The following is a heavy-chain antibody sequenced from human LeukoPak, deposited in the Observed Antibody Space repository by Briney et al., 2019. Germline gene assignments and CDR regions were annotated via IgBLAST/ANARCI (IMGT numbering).Heavy chain of an antibody. CDR3: AAGTGTTDFDY. V-gene: IGHV3-15*01. CDR2: IKSKIDGWRT. D-gene: IGHD1-7*01. CDR1: GFTFTNAW. J-gene: IGHJ4*02. Sequence: GGSLRLSCAASGFTFTNAWMTWVRQAPGKGLEWVGRIKSKIDGWRTDYAAPVKGRFSISRDDSERMVYLQMNSLKIGDTGVYYCAAGTGTTDFDYWGQGTLVTVSS.